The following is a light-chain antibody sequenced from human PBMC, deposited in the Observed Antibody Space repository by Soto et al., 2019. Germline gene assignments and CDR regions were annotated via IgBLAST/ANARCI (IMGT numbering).Light chain of an antibody. Sequence: EIVLTQSPGTLSLSPGERATLSCRASQSVSSSYLAWYQQKPGQAPRLLIYGASGRATGIPDRFSGSGAGTDFTLTISRLEPEGFAVYYCQQYGSSPTYTFGQGTKLEIK. CDR1: QSVSSSY. CDR3: QQYGSSPTYT. V-gene: IGKV3-20*01. CDR2: GAS. J-gene: IGKJ2*01.